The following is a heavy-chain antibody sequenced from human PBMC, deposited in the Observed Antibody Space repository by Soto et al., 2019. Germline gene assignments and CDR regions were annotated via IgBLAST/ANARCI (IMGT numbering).Heavy chain of an antibody. V-gene: IGHV3-9*01. CDR2: ISWNSGSV. CDR1: GFTFDDYA. Sequence: EVQLVESGGGLVQPGRSLRLSCAASGFTFDDYALHWVRQAPGKGLEWVSGISWNSGSVAYADSVKGRFTVSRENAKNSLYLEMNSLRTEDTALYYCAKDIGGGSIYYPSYYLDVWGKGTTVSVS. CDR3: AKDIGGGSIYYPSYYLDV. J-gene: IGHJ6*03. D-gene: IGHD3-16*01.